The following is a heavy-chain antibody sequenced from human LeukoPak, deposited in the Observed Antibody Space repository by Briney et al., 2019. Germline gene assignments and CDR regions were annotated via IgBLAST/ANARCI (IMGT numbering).Heavy chain of an antibody. D-gene: IGHD5-12*01. J-gene: IGHJ4*02. V-gene: IGHV3-23*01. CDR3: AKMGVATGSEASLGAPVDSGADY. Sequence: GGPLRLSCAPSGFTFSNFAMSSVRDAPGEGVGWVSDICGSGGRPYSAAPVKGRFTISRDNSKNTLYLQMNSLRAEDTALYYCAKMGVATGSEASLGAPVDSGADYWGQGTLVSVSS. CDR1: GFTFSNFA. CDR2: ICGSGGRP.